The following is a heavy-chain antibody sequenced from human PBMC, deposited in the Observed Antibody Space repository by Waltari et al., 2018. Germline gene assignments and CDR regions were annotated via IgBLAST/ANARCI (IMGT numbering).Heavy chain of an antibody. CDR2: IIPMFGTA. CDR1: GGSFSTHA. V-gene: IGHV1-69*05. Sequence: QVQLVQSGAELKKPGSSVKVSCTVSGGSFSTHALTWVRQAPGQGLEWMGGIIPMFGTANYAQKIQDRVTINTDESMTTAYMHLSSLTSDDTAVYYCARGGLYGQQLLESAFEIWGQGTKVTVSS. CDR3: ARGGLYGQQLLESAFEI. J-gene: IGHJ3*02. D-gene: IGHD6-13*01.